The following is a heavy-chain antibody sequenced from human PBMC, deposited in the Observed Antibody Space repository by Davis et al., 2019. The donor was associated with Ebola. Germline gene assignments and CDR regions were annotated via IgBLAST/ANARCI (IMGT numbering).Heavy chain of an antibody. CDR2: IYHSGST. Sequence: GSLRLSCAVSGGSISSSNWWSWVRQPPGKGLEWIGVIYHSGSTNYNPSLKSRVTISVDKSKNQFSLKLSSVTAADTAVYYCARASRYSSSSGYYYYGMDVWGQGTTVTVSS. CDR3: ARASRYSSSSGYYYYGMDV. V-gene: IGHV4-4*02. CDR1: GGSISSSNW. D-gene: IGHD6-6*01. J-gene: IGHJ6*02.